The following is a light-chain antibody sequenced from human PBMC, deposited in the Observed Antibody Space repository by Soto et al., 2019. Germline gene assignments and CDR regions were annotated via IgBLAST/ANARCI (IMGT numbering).Light chain of an antibody. CDR1: SSDVGGYNY. J-gene: IGLJ1*01. V-gene: IGLV2-14*01. CDR3: TSYTSSITYV. Sequence: QSALAQPASVSGSPGHSITISCTGTSSDVGGYNYVSWYQQHPGKAPKLIIYEVSNRPSGVSNRFSGSKSGDTASLTISGLQAEDEADYYCTSYTSSITYVFGTGTKVTVL. CDR2: EVS.